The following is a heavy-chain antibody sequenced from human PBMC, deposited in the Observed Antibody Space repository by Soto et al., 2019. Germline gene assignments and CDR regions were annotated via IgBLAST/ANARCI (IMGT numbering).Heavy chain of an antibody. Sequence: GSLLLSCLVSGFTFSSFEMNWVRQTAGKGLEWLSYIGRSGETIYYADSVKGRFTISRDNAKSSLFLQMNGLRDEDTGIYYCARDSRGGAARRPTFYYWGRGTLVTVYS. CDR2: IGRSGETI. D-gene: IGHD6-6*01. CDR3: ARDSRGGAARRPTFYY. V-gene: IGHV3-48*03. CDR1: GFTFSSFE. J-gene: IGHJ4*02.